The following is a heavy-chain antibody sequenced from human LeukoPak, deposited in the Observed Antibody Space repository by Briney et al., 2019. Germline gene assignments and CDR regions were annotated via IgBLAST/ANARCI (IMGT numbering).Heavy chain of an antibody. CDR3: ARDRPYYDILTGYWTLFDY. Sequence: GASVKVSCKASGYTFTGYYMHWVRQAPGQGLEWMGWINPNSGGTNYAQKFQGRVTMTRDTSISTAYMELSRLRSDDTAVYYCARDRPYYDILTGYWTLFDYWGQGTLVTVSS. CDR2: INPNSGGT. J-gene: IGHJ4*02. D-gene: IGHD3-9*01. V-gene: IGHV1-2*02. CDR1: GYTFTGYY.